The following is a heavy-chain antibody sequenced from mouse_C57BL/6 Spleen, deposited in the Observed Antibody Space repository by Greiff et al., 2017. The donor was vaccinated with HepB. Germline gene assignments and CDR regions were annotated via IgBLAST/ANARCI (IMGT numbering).Heavy chain of an antibody. D-gene: IGHD2-1*01. CDR3: TRDGGYYGNLNWYFDV. Sequence: EVQLVESGEGLVKPGGSLKLSCAASGFTFSSYAMSWVRQTPEKRLEWVAYISSGGDYIYYADTVKGRFTISRDNARNTLYLQMSSLKSEDTAMYYCTRDGGYYGNLNWYFDVWGTGTTVTVSS. CDR2: ISSGGDYI. CDR1: GFTFSSYA. J-gene: IGHJ1*03. V-gene: IGHV5-9-1*02.